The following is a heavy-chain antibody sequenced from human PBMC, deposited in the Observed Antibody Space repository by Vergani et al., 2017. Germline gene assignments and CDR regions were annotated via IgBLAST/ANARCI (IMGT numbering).Heavy chain of an antibody. V-gene: IGHV3-30-3*01. J-gene: IGHJ4*02. CDR2: ISYDGSNK. CDR3: ARLNIAAAGKDY. Sequence: QVQLVESGGGVVQPGRSLRLSCAASGFTFSSYAMHWVRQAPGKGLEWVAVISYDGSNKYYADSVKGRFTISRDNAKNSLYLQMNSLRAEDTAVYYCARLNIAAAGKDYWGQGTLVTVSS. CDR1: GFTFSSYA. D-gene: IGHD6-13*01.